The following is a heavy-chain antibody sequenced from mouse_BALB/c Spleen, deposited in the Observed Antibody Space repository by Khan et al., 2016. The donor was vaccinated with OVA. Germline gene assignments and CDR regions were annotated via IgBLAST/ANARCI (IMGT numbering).Heavy chain of an antibody. Sequence: VPLPQPGPELMKPGASVKISCKASGYSFTSYYIHWVKQSHGKSLEWIGYIDPFNGGTSYNQKFKGKATLTVDKSSSTAYMHLSSLTSEDSAVYNGARHGSGSWFAYWGQGTLVTVSA. CDR3: ARHGSGSWFAY. J-gene: IGHJ3*01. V-gene: IGHV1S135*01. CDR1: GYSFTSYY. D-gene: IGHD1-1*01. CDR2: IDPFNGGT.